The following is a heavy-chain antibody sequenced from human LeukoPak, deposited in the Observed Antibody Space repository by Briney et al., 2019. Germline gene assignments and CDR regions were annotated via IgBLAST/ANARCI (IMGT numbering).Heavy chain of an antibody. J-gene: IGHJ6*03. V-gene: IGHV3-15*01. Sequence: GGSLRLSCAASGFTFSNAWMSWVRQAPGKGLEWVGRIKSKTDGGTTDYAAPVKGRFTISRDDSKNTLYLQMNSLTTEDTAVYSCTTNEYYYYYMDVWGKGTTVTVSS. CDR2: IKSKTDGGTT. D-gene: IGHD1-1*01. CDR3: TTNEYYYYYMDV. CDR1: GFTFSNAW.